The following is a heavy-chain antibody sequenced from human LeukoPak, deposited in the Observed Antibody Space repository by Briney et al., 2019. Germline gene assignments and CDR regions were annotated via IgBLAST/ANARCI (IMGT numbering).Heavy chain of an antibody. J-gene: IGHJ4*02. CDR2: IFDSGTT. CDR3: AGRTIAVSKDAFES. V-gene: IGHV4-39*01. CDR1: GTSISLRNYY. D-gene: IGHD6-19*01. Sequence: SETLSLTCTVSGTSISLRNYYWGWIRQPPGKGLEWIGSIFDSGTTYYNPSLKSQATISVDTSKNQFSLKLRSVTAADTAVYYCAGRTIAVSKDAFESWGQGTLVTVSS.